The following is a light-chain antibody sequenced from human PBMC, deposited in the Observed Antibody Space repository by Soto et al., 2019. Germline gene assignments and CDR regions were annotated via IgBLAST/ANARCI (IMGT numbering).Light chain of an antibody. CDR1: SSAVGSYNR. CDR2: EVN. V-gene: IGLV2-18*01. J-gene: IGLJ1*01. CDR3: SFSLSGSLYV. Sequence: SALTQPPSVSGSPGQSVTISCTGTSSAVGSYNRLSWYQQPPGTAPKLIMYEVNTRPSGVPDRFSGSQSGSTASLAISGLQAEDEPHYYCSFSLSGSLYVLGTGTKDTVL.